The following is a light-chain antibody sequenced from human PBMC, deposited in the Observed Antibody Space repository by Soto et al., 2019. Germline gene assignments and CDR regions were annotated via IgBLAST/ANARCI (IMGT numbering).Light chain of an antibody. CDR1: QSVSSY. CDR2: DAS. CDR3: LQYSTWPPLYT. V-gene: IGKV3-15*01. Sequence: EIVMTQSPATLSVSLGERVTLCCRASQSVSSYLAWYQQKPGQAPRLLISDASTRATDIPDRFSGSGSGTDFTLTISSLQSTDLAVYYCLQYSTWPPLYTFGQGTKLEIK. J-gene: IGKJ2*01.